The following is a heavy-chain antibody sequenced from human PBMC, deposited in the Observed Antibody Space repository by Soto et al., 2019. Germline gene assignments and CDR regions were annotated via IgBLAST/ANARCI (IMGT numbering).Heavy chain of an antibody. CDR1: GFTFSRFA. CDR3: AKDSLGDYYYYGMDV. CDR2: IGDSGSTT. Sequence: EVQLLESGGGLVQPGGSLRLSCAASGFTFSRFAMNWFRQAPGKGLEWVSGIGDSGSTTYYADPVKGRFTISRDNSKNTLFLQMNSLRAEDTAIYYCAKDSLGDYYYYGMDVWGQGTTVTVSS. D-gene: IGHD2-15*01. J-gene: IGHJ6*02. V-gene: IGHV3-23*01.